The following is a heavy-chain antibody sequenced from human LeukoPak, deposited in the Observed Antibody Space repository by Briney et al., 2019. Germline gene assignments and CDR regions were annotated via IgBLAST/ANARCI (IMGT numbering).Heavy chain of an antibody. CDR1: GFTFSSYS. V-gene: IGHV3-30*03. J-gene: IGHJ3*02. CDR2: ISYDGSNK. D-gene: IGHD4-17*01. Sequence: GGSLRLSCAASGFTFSSYSMNWVRQAPGKGLEWVAVISYDGSNKYYADSVKGRFTISRDNSKNTLYLQMNSLRAEDTAVYYCARAFYGDHEGAFDIWGQGTMVTVSS. CDR3: ARAFYGDHEGAFDI.